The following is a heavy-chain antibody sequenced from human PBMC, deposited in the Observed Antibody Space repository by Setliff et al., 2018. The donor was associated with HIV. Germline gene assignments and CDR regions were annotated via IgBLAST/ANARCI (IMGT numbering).Heavy chain of an antibody. J-gene: IGHJ6*03. V-gene: IGHV6-1*01. CDR3: ARGGDWDYNYYMDV. Sequence: LQTLSLTCAISGDSVSSNTAAWNWIRQSPSRGLEWLGRTYYRSKWSNDYAVSVKSRITINPDTSKNQFSLQLNSVTPEDTAVYFCARGGDWDYNYYMDVWDKGTTVTVSS. D-gene: IGHD3-16*01. CDR1: GDSVSSNTAA. CDR2: TYYRSKWSN.